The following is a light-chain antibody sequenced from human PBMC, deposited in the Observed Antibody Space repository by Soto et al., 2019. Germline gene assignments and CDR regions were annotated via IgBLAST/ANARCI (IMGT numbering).Light chain of an antibody. CDR3: QQSYTTPPWK. J-gene: IGKJ1*01. V-gene: IGKV1-39*01. Sequence: DIQITQSPSSLSASVGDRVTITCRASQSISSYLNWYQQKPGKAPKVLIYDASSLQSGVPSRFSGSGSGTDFTLTISSLQPEDFATYYCQQSYTTPPWKFGQGTKVDIK. CDR2: DAS. CDR1: QSISSY.